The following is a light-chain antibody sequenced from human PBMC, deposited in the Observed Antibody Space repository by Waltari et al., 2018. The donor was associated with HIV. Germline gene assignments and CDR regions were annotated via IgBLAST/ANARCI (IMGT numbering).Light chain of an antibody. J-gene: IGKJ2*01. V-gene: IGKV3-20*01. CDR2: GAS. Sequence: EIVLPQSPGTLSLSPGERATLSCRARQSVSSNYLAWYQHKPGQAPRLLIYGASSRATGIPDRFSGSGSGTDFTLTISRLEPEDFAVYYCQQYGGSPYTFGQGTKLEIK. CDR3: QQYGGSPYT. CDR1: QSVSSNY.